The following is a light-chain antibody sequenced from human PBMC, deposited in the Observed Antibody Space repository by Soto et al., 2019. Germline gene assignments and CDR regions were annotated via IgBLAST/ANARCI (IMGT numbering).Light chain of an antibody. V-gene: IGKV3-20*01. CDR1: RTAIRNT. Sequence: IVLTKSLYTLSVSPVVTATPSFSASRTAIRNTLAWHQQKPGQTPRCLGYGASNRATGIPDRFSGSGSGTDFTLTISRLEPEDFAVYYCQQYIRWPLTFGGGTKVDI. CDR2: GAS. CDR3: QQYIRWPLT. J-gene: IGKJ4*01.